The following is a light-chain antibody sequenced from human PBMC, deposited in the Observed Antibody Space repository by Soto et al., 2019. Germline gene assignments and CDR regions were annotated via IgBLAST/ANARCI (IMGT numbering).Light chain of an antibody. CDR2: GAS. CDR1: QSVSNSY. V-gene: IGKV3-20*01. Sequence: EIVLTQSPGTQSLSPGERATLSSRASQSVSNSYLAWYQQKPGQAPRLLIYGASSRATGIPDRFSGSGSGTDFTLTISRLESEDFAVYYCQQYGSSPGTFGQGTKLEIK. J-gene: IGKJ2*01. CDR3: QQYGSSPGT.